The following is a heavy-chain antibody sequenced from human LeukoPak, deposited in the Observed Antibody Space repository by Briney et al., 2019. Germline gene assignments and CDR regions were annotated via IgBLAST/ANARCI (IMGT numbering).Heavy chain of an antibody. J-gene: IGHJ4*02. V-gene: IGHV3-23*01. CDR3: AKDPTTYYYGSGSPDY. CDR1: GFTFSSYA. Sequence: GGSLRLSCAASGFTFSSYAMSWVRQAPGKGLEWVSAISGSGGSTYCADSVKGRFTISRDNSKNTLYLQMNSLRAEDTAVYYCAKDPTTYYYGSGSPDYWGQGTLVTVSS. D-gene: IGHD3-10*01. CDR2: ISGSGGST.